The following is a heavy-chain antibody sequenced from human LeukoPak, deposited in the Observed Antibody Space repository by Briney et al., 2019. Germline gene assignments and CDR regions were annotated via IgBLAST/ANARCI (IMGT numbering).Heavy chain of an antibody. Sequence: GGPLRLSCSASGFTFSDYDMNWVRQAPGKGLEWVSSISYLSSHVYYGDSVKGRFSISRDNAKNSLYLQMNSLGAEDTAIYYCGRAFPPLRTSSAGDLWGQGILVTVSS. CDR3: GRAFPPLRTSSAGDL. D-gene: IGHD3-16*01. J-gene: IGHJ4*02. V-gene: IGHV3-21*01. CDR2: ISYLSSHV. CDR1: GFTFSDYD.